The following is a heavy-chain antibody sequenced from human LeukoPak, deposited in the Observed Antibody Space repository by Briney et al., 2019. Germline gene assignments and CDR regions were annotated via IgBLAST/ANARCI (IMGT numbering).Heavy chain of an antibody. J-gene: IGHJ4*02. CDR2: VRHDGSYQ. CDR1: RFTFSSYG. Sequence: GGSLRLSCAASRFTFSSYGMHWVRQTPGKGPEWVAFVRHDGSYQQYADSVKGRFTVSRDNSKDTVYLQMNSLRTEDTAVYYCAKNRDSSDYPRDFDYWGQGTLVTVSP. CDR3: AKNRDSSDYPRDFDY. D-gene: IGHD6-19*01. V-gene: IGHV3-30*02.